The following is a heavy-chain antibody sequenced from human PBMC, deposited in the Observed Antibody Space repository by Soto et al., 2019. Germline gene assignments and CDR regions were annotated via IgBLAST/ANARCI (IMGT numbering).Heavy chain of an antibody. J-gene: IGHJ4*02. D-gene: IGHD5-18*01. V-gene: IGHV4-61*01. Sequence: SETLSLTCTVSGGSVSSGSYYWSWIRQPPGKGLEWIGYIYYSGGTNYNPPLKSRVTISVDTSKNQFSLKLSSVTAADTAVYYCARGGGVTATFDYWGQGTLVTVYS. CDR1: GGSVSSGSYY. CDR2: IYYSGGT. CDR3: ARGGGVTATFDY.